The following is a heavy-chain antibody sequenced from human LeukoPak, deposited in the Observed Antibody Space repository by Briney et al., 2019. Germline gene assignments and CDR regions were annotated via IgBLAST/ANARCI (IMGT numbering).Heavy chain of an antibody. CDR1: GFTFDVYG. Sequence: PGGSLRLSCAASGFTFDVYGMSWVRQAPGKGLEWVSGINWNGGSTGYADSVKGRFTISRDNAKNSLYLQMNSLRAEDTALYYCARGIGDIVVVTGNWFDPWGQGTLVTVSS. CDR2: INWNGGST. CDR3: ARGIGDIVVVTGNWFDP. J-gene: IGHJ5*02. V-gene: IGHV3-20*04. D-gene: IGHD2-2*01.